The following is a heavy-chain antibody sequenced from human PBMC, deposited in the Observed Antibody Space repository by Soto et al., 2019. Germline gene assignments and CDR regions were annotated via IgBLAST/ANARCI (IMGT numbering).Heavy chain of an antibody. CDR3: ANTRGIAVGGSFDQ. CDR1: CGSINRRTSY. J-gene: IGHJ5*02. Sequence: SETLFPTFTVSCGSINRRTSYCAWIPQSPGKGPEWMATFYSGRNHYNPSLQSRLTMSVNTSPNQFYLRLRSVAAPDTAVYYCANTRGIAVGGSFDQWGQGTLVTVS. V-gene: IGHV4-39*01. CDR2: FYSGRN. D-gene: IGHD6-19*01.